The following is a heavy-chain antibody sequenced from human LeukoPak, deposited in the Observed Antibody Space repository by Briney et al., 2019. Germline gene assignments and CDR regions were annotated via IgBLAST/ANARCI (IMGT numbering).Heavy chain of an antibody. CDR3: ARHLHCGGDCYGMDV. CDR1: GGSISSYY. V-gene: IGHV4-59*08. CDR2: IYYSGST. D-gene: IGHD2-21*01. Sequence: PSETLSLTCTVSGGSISSYYWSWIRQPPGKGLEWIGYIYYSGSTNYNPSLKSRVTISVDTSKNQLSLKLSSVTAADTAVYYCARHLHCGGDCYGMDVWGQGTTVTVSS. J-gene: IGHJ6*02.